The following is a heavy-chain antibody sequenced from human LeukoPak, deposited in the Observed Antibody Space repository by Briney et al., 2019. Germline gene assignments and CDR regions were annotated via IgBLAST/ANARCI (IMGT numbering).Heavy chain of an antibody. V-gene: IGHV3-21*01. D-gene: IGHD2-2*01. CDR1: GFTFSHHG. Sequence: GGSLRLSCAASGFTFSHHGMHWVRQAPGKGLEWVSSISSSSSYIYYADSVKGRFTISRDNAKNSLYLQMNSLRAEDTAVYYCARDTPSDIVVVPAAMRGFDYWGQGTLVTVSS. J-gene: IGHJ4*02. CDR2: ISSSSSYI. CDR3: ARDTPSDIVVVPAAMRGFDY.